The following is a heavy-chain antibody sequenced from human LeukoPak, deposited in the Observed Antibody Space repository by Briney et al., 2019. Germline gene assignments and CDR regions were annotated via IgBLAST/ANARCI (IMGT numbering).Heavy chain of an antibody. CDR3: ARVGASSSSWYYFDY. D-gene: IGHD6-13*01. CDR1: GGSISSYY. V-gene: IGHV4-59*01. Sequence: SETLSLTCTVSGGSISSYYWSWIRQPPGKGLEWIGYIYYSGSTNYNPSLESRVTISVDTSKRRFSLKLSSVTAADTAVYYCARVGASSSSWYYFDYWGQGTLVTVSS. J-gene: IGHJ4*02. CDR2: IYYSGST.